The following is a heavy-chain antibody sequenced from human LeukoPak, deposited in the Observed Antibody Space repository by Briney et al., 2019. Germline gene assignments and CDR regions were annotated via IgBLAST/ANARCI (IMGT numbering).Heavy chain of an antibody. J-gene: IGHJ5*02. V-gene: IGHV5-10-1*01. D-gene: IGHD2-2*01. CDR2: IDPSDSYT. Sequence: GESLKISCKGSGYCFTSYWISWVRQMPGKGLEWMGRIDPSDSYTNYSPSFQGHVTISADKSINTAYLQWSSLKASDTAMYYCARHVGYCSSTSCSPRFDPWGQGTLVTVSS. CDR3: ARHVGYCSSTSCSPRFDP. CDR1: GYCFTSYW.